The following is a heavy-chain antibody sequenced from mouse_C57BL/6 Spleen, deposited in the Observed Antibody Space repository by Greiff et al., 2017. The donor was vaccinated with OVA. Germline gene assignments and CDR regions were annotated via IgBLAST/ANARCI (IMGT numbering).Heavy chain of an antibody. CDR1: GYAFSSSW. Sequence: QVQLQQSGPELVKPGASVKISCKASGYAFSSSWMNWVKQRPGKGLEWIGRIYPGDGDTNYNGKFKGKATLTADKSSSTAYMQLSSLTSEDSAVYFCARRHGYGGVYFDYWGQGTTLTVSS. CDR2: IYPGDGDT. V-gene: IGHV1-82*01. D-gene: IGHD2-2*01. CDR3: ARRHGYGGVYFDY. J-gene: IGHJ2*01.